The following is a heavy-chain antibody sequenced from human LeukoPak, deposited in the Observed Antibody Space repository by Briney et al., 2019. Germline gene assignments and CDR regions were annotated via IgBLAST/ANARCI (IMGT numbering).Heavy chain of an antibody. CDR3: ARSIVVPAAISGAFDI. CDR1: GFTFSSYS. V-gene: IGHV3-21*01. D-gene: IGHD2-2*01. J-gene: IGHJ3*02. Sequence: GGSLRLSCAASGFTFSSYSMNWVRQAPGKGLEWVSSISSSNSFIFYADSVRGRFTISRDNAKNSLYLQMNSLRAEDTALYYCARSIVVPAAISGAFDIWGQGTIVTVSS. CDR2: ISSSNSFI.